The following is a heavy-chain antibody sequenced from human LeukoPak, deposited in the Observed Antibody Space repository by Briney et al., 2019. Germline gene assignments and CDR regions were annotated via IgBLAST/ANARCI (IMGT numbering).Heavy chain of an antibody. V-gene: IGHV4-34*01. J-gene: IGHJ4*02. CDR3: ATLRDGYNYGIDY. Sequence: SETLSLTCAVYGGSFSGYYWSWIRQPPGKGLEWIGEINHSGSTNYNPSLKSRVTISVDTSKNQFSLKLSSVTAADTAVYYCATLRDGYNYGIDYWGQGTLVTVSS. CDR1: GGSFSGYY. CDR2: INHSGST. D-gene: IGHD5-24*01.